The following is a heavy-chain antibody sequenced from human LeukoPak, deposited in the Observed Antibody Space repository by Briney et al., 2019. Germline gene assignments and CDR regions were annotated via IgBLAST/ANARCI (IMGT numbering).Heavy chain of an antibody. D-gene: IGHD2-2*01. J-gene: IGHJ4*02. CDR2: ISSSGSTI. CDR1: GFTFSYFY. Sequence: GGSLRLSCAASGFTFSYFYMTWIRQAPGKGLEWVSYISSSGSTIYYADSVKGRFTISRDNAKNSLYLQMNSLRAEDTAVYYCVREYCSSTSCYLFDYWGQGTLVTVSS. V-gene: IGHV3-11*01. CDR3: VREYCSSTSCYLFDY.